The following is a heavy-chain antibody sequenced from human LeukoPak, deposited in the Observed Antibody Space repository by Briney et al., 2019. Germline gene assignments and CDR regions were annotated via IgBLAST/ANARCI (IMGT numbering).Heavy chain of an antibody. CDR2: ISHSGST. V-gene: IGHV4-4*02. CDR3: ARDPSGGSGWSSWFDP. Sequence: PSETLSLTCTVSGGSISSSHWWNWVRQPPGKGLEWIGEISHSGSTGYNPSLRSRVTISVDKSKNQFSLKLTSVTAADTAVYYCARDPSGGSGWSSWFDPWGQGTLVTVSS. CDR1: GGSISSSHW. J-gene: IGHJ5*02. D-gene: IGHD6-19*01.